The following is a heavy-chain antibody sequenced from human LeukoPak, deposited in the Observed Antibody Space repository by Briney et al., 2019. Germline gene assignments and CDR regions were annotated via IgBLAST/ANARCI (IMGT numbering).Heavy chain of an antibody. J-gene: IGHJ4*02. Sequence: GGSLRLSRVASVFTFSGSALHGVRQASGKGLEWVGRISGKANSYATAYAPSVTGRFTISRDDSKNTAYLQMNSLKAEDSAVYYCTRPVRTGGNDEDDWGQGTLVTVSS. CDR3: TRPVRTGGNDEDD. D-gene: IGHD4-23*01. V-gene: IGHV3-73*01. CDR2: ISGKANSYAT. CDR1: VFTFSGSA.